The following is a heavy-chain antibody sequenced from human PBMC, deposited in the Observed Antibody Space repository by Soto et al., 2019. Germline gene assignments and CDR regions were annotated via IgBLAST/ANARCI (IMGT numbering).Heavy chain of an antibody. CDR3: ARGAVAGADYGMDV. CDR2: IYTSGST. Sequence: QVQLQESGPGLVKPSETLSLTCTVSGGSISNYYWSRIRQPAGKGLEWIGRIYTSGSTNYKPSLKSRVTMSVDTSKKQFSLKLSSVTAADTAVYYCARGAVAGADYGMDVWGQGTTVTVSS. D-gene: IGHD6-13*01. J-gene: IGHJ6*02. CDR1: GGSISNYY. V-gene: IGHV4-4*07.